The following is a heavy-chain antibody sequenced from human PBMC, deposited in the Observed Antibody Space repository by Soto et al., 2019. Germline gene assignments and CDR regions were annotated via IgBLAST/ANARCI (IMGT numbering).Heavy chain of an antibody. D-gene: IGHD3-3*01. CDR2: ISTDNGNT. Sequence: GASVKVSWKASGYTFTNSGISRVRQAPGQGLEWMGWISTDNGNTNYAQHLQGRVSMTTDTSTSTAYMDLRSLRSDDTAVYYCARGQGITTFGVYSMYYYGMDVWGQGTTVTVSS. CDR1: GYTFTNSG. CDR3: ARGQGITTFGVYSMYYYGMDV. V-gene: IGHV1-18*01. J-gene: IGHJ6*02.